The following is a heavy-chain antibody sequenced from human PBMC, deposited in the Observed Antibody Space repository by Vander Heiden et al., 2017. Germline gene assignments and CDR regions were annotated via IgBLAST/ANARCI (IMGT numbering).Heavy chain of an antibody. CDR2: ISYDGRNK. CDR1: GFTFSSYA. V-gene: IGHV3-30*04. J-gene: IGHJ5*02. CDR3: ATGRRSHNNWFDP. Sequence: QVQLVDSGGGGVQPGRSLRLSCTASGFTFSSYAMHWVRQAPGKGLEWVAVISYDGRNKYYPDAVKGRFTISRDNSMYTMYLQLERVRAEDTAVYCSATGRRSHNNWFDPWGQGTMVTVSS.